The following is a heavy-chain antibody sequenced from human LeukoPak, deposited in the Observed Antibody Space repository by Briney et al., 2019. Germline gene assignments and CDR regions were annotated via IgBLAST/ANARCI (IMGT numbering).Heavy chain of an antibody. D-gene: IGHD3-3*01. V-gene: IGHV4-61*02. CDR3: ARVFAFGVVIIPWFDP. J-gene: IGHJ5*02. CDR1: GGSISSGNYY. CDR2: IYTSGST. Sequence: PSQTLSLTCTVSGGSISSGNYYWNWIRQPAGKGLDWIGRIYTSGSTHYNPSLKSRVTISVDTSKNQFSLKLSSVSAADTAVYYCARVFAFGVVIIPWFDPWGQGTLVTVSS.